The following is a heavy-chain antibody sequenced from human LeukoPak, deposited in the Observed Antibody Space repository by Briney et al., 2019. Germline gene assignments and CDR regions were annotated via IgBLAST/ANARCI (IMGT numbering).Heavy chain of an antibody. CDR2: IGTYNGHT. V-gene: IGHV1-18*01. D-gene: IGHD6-19*01. Sequence: GASVKVSCKASGYTFSNYGISWVRQAPGQGLEWMGWIGTYNGHTNYAQKLRGRVTMATDTSASTAYMELRSLRSDDTAVYYCARGDPSSSGWYVVPPRSFDYWGQGTLVTVSS. CDR3: ARGDPSSSGWYVVPPRSFDY. CDR1: GYTFSNYG. J-gene: IGHJ4*02.